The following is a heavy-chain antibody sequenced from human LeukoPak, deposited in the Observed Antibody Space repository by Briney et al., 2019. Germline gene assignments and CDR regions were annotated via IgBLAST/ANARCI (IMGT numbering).Heavy chain of an antibody. CDR1: GYTLTELS. J-gene: IGHJ3*02. CDR2: FDPEDGET. Sequence: ASVKVSCKVSGYTLTELSMHWVRQAPGKGLEWMGGFDPEDGETIYAQKFQGRVTMTEDTSTDTAYMELSSLRSEDTAVYYCASRIWGYYGSGSAADAFDIWGQGTMVTVSS. D-gene: IGHD3-10*01. V-gene: IGHV1-24*01. CDR3: ASRIWGYYGSGSAADAFDI.